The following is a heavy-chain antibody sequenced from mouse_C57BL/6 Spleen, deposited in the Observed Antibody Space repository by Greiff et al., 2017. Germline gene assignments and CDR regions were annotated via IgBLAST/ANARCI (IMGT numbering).Heavy chain of an antibody. CDR3: AINSNWAMDY. CDR2: IDPSDSET. J-gene: IGHJ4*01. Sequence: QVHVKQPGAELVRPGSSVKLSCKASGYTFTSYWMHWVKPRPIQGLEWIGNIDPSDSETHYNQKFKDKATLTVDKSSSTAYMQLSSLTSEDSAVYYCAINSNWAMDYWGQGTSVTVSS. CDR1: GYTFTSYW. D-gene: IGHD2-5*01. V-gene: IGHV1-52*01.